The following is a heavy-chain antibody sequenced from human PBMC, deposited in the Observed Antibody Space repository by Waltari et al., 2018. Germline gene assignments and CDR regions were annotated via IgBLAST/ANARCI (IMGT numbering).Heavy chain of an antibody. D-gene: IGHD4-17*01. V-gene: IGHV4-34*01. CDR1: GESFSDHF. CDR3: ARAPSFHYGVFSVPLTLDY. CDR2: MNHRGSG. J-gene: IGHJ3*01. Sequence: QVQLNQWGAGVLKPSETLSLTCAVYGESFSDHFWTWIRQPPGKGLEWIGQMNHRGSGTYNPSLKNRVTISVDTSMNQFSLMMTSLTAADTAVYYCARAPSFHYGVFSVPLTLDYWRQGTMVFVSS.